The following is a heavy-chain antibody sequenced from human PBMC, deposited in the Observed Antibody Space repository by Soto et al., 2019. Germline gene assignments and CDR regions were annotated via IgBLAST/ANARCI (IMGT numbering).Heavy chain of an antibody. CDR1: GGSISSSSYY. CDR3: ARHWGTYFDS. CDR2: IYYGGST. Sequence: QLQLQESGPGLVKPSETLSLTCTVSGGSISSSSYYWGWIRQPPGKGLEWIGSIYYGGSTCYNPSLKSWVNISVDTSKNQYSLKLSSVTAADTAVYYCARHWGTYFDSWGQGTLVTVSS. V-gene: IGHV4-39*01. J-gene: IGHJ4*02. D-gene: IGHD3-16*01.